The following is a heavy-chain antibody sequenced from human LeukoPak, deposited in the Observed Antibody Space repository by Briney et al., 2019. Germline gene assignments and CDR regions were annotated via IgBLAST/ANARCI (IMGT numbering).Heavy chain of an antibody. Sequence: SETLSLTCTVSGDSVTSDSYYWSWIRQPPGKGLEWIAYIYYSGTTKYKPSLKSRVTIAVDTSKNHFSLKLSSVTAADTAVYYCARDSRGYYDSSGYFDYWGQGTLVTVSS. CDR2: IYYSGTT. CDR1: GDSVTSDSYY. D-gene: IGHD3-22*01. J-gene: IGHJ4*02. V-gene: IGHV4-61*03. CDR3: ARDSRGYYDSSGYFDY.